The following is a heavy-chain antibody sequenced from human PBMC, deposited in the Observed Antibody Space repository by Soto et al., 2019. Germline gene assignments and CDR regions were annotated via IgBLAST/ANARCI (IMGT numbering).Heavy chain of an antibody. J-gene: IGHJ3*02. CDR3: ARERDYCGGDCYSNAFDI. CDR2: ISSSSSTI. D-gene: IGHD2-21*02. Sequence: GESLKISCAASGFTFSSYSMNWVRQAPGKGLEWVSYISSSSSTIYYADSVKGRFTISRDNAKNSLYLQMNSLRDEDTAVYYCARERDYCGGDCYSNAFDIWGQGTMVTVSS. CDR1: GFTFSSYS. V-gene: IGHV3-48*02.